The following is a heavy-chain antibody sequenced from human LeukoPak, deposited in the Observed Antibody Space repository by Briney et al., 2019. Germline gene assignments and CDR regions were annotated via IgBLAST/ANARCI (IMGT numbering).Heavy chain of an antibody. CDR3: ARLPKQYSSSWYYMDV. V-gene: IGHV4-38-2*01. J-gene: IGHJ6*03. D-gene: IGHD6-13*01. Sequence: PSETLSLTCAVSGYSISSGYYWGWIRQPPGKGLEGIGSIYHSGSTYYNPSLKSRVTKSVDTSKNQFSLKLSSVTAADTAVYYCARLPKQYSSSWYYMDVWGKGTTVTVSS. CDR1: GYSISSGYY. CDR2: IYHSGST.